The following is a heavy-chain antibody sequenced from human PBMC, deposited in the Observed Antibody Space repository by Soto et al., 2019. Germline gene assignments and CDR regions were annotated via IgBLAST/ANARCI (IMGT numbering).Heavy chain of an antibody. V-gene: IGHV4-59*08. Sequence: SETLSLTCTVSGGSISSYYWSWIRQPPGKGLEWIAYIYYSGSTNYNPSLKSRVTISVDTSKNQFSLKLSSVTAADTAVYYCARHCSGGSCYYAFDIWGQGTMVTVSS. CDR2: IYYSGST. D-gene: IGHD2-15*01. CDR3: ARHCSGGSCYYAFDI. J-gene: IGHJ3*02. CDR1: GGSISSYY.